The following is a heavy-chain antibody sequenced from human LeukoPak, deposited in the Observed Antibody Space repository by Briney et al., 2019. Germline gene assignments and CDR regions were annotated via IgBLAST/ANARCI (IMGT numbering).Heavy chain of an antibody. J-gene: IGHJ4*02. CDR2: IYYSGST. CDR3: ARDGYYYDSGPFDY. D-gene: IGHD3-22*01. Sequence: SETLSLTCTVSGGSISSSSYYWGWIRQPPGKGLEWIGSIYYSGSTYYNPSLKSRVTISVDTSKNQFSLKLSSVTAADTAVYYCARDGYYYDSGPFDYWGQGTLVTVSS. V-gene: IGHV4-39*07. CDR1: GGSISSSSYY.